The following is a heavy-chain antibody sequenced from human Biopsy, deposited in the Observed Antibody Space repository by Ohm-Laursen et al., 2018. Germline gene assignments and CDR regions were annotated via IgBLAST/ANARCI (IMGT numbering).Heavy chain of an antibody. Sequence: SSVKVSCKAPGGTFSNYGVNWVRQAPGQGLEWLGGNIPILGTGNYAQKFQDRVTVAADTSTSTATMDLRSLRSDDTAVYYGATKLTGYFHHWGQGTLVIVSS. CDR3: ATKLTGYFHH. V-gene: IGHV1-69*06. CDR1: GGTFSNYG. CDR2: NIPILGTG. D-gene: IGHD3-9*01. J-gene: IGHJ1*01.